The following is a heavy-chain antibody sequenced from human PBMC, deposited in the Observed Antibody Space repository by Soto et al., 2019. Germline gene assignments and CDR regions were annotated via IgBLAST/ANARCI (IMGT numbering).Heavy chain of an antibody. CDR2: ISHDGVTK. J-gene: IGHJ5*02. CDR1: GSTFPNYP. CDR3: VRGGYSSSWERLDP. D-gene: IGHD4-4*01. Sequence: PGGSLRLSCTASGSTFPNYPMHWVRLAPDKGLEWVAVISHDGVTKNSADSVKGRFTISRDNSRNTLYLQMNSLRIEDTAMYYCVRGGYSSSWERLDPWGQGTLVTVSS. V-gene: IGHV3-30-3*01.